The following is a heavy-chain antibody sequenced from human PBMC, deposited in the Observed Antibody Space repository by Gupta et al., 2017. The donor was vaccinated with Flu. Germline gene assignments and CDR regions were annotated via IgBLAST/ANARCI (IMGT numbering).Heavy chain of an antibody. D-gene: IGHD6-6*01. V-gene: IGHV3-30*18. CDR2: ISYDGSNK. J-gene: IGHJ5*02. CDR1: YG. CDR3: AKPTLAARPWGWFDP. Sequence: YGMHWVLQAPGKGLEWVAVISYDGSNKYHADSVKGRFTISRDNFKNTLYLLMNSLRAEDTAVYYCAKPTLAARPWGWFDPWGQGTLVTVSS.